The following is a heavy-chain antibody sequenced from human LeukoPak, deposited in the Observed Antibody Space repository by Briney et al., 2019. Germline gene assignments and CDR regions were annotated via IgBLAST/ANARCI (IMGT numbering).Heavy chain of an antibody. CDR3: AKDIYSSSWYYFDY. J-gene: IGHJ4*02. D-gene: IGHD6-13*01. CDR1: GFTFDDYA. Sequence: SLRLSCAASGFTFDDYAMHWVRQAPGKGLEWVSGICWNSGSIGYADSVKGRFTISRDNAKNSLYLQMNSLRAEDTALYFCAKDIYSSSWYYFDYWGQGTLVTVSS. CDR2: ICWNSGSI. V-gene: IGHV3-9*01.